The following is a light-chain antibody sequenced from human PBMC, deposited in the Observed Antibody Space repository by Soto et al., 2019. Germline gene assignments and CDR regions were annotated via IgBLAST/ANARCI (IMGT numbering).Light chain of an antibody. Sequence: QSVLTQPPSASGTPGQRVTLSCSGSSSNIGSNYVYWYQQLPGTAPKLLIDRNNQRPSGVPDRFSGSKSGTSASLAISGLRSEDEADYYCAAWDDSLSVNWVFGGGTKLTVL. V-gene: IGLV1-47*01. CDR3: AAWDDSLSVNWV. CDR2: RNN. CDR1: SSNIGSNY. J-gene: IGLJ3*02.